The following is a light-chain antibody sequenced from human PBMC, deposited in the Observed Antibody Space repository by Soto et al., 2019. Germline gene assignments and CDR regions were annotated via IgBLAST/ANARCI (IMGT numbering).Light chain of an antibody. V-gene: IGKV3-15*01. J-gene: IGKJ5*01. CDR1: QSVFSS. CDR2: GAA. CDR3: QQYGSSSWT. Sequence: EIVMTQSPATLSVSPGERATLSCRASQSVFSSLAWYQQKPGQAPRLLIYGAATRATGIPARFSGSGSGTDFTLTISSLEPEDFAVYYCQQYGSSSWTFGQGTRLEIK.